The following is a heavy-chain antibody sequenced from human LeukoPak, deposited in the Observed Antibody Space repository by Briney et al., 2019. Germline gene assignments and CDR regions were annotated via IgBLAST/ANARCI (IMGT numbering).Heavy chain of an antibody. D-gene: IGHD3-16*02. CDR3: ARTKGVILPQGWFDP. V-gene: IGHV4-59*12. CDR1: GGSISSYY. J-gene: IGHJ5*02. CDR2: IYYSGST. Sequence: SETLSLTCTVSGGSISSYYWSWIRQPPGKGLEWIGYIYYSGSTNYNPSLKSRVTISVDTSKNQFSLKLSSVTAADTAVYYCARTKGVILPQGWFDPWGQGTLVTVSS.